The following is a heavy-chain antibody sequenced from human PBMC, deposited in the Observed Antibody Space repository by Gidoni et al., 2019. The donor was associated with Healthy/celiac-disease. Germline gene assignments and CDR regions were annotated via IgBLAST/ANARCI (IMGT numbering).Heavy chain of an antibody. D-gene: IGHD2-21*02. CDR3: AREHCGGDCYFYYYYGMDV. CDR2: IKQDGSEK. V-gene: IGHV3-7*03. J-gene: IGHJ6*02. CDR1: GFTFSSYW. Sequence: EVQLVESGGGLVQPGGSLRLSCAASGFTFSSYWMSWVRQAPGKGLEWVANIKQDGSEKYYVDSVKGRFTISRDNAKNSLYLQMNSLRAEDTAVYYCAREHCGGDCYFYYYYGMDVWGQGTTVTVSS.